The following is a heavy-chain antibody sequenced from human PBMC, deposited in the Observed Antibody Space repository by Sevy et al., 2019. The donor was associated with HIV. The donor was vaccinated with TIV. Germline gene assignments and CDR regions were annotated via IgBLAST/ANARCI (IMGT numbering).Heavy chain of an antibody. D-gene: IGHD6-19*01. CDR2: FDPEDGET. Sequence: ASVKVSCKVSGYTLTELSMHWVRQAPGKGLEWMGGFDPEDGETIYAQKFQGRVTRTEDKFTDTAYMGLSSLRSEDTAGYYCATIWRSSGWRKFDPWGQGTLVTVSS. V-gene: IGHV1-24*01. CDR1: GYTLTELS. CDR3: ATIWRSSGWRKFDP. J-gene: IGHJ5*02.